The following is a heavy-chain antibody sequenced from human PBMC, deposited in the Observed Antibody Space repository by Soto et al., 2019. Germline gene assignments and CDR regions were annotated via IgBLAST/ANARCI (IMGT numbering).Heavy chain of an antibody. CDR3: VRHGNVPARPFYYYGMDV. V-gene: IGHV4-38-2*01. D-gene: IGHD6-6*01. CDR2: IFHSGTT. CDR1: GEYIMNGYY. Sequence: SEPLSLTYSVSGEYIMNGYYWPWIQHPPVKWLEWIGSIFHSGTTYYNPSIKSRVTIAVDTPKNQFSLKLSSVTAADSAVYYCVRHGNVPARPFYYYGMDVWGQGTTVTVSS. J-gene: IGHJ6*02.